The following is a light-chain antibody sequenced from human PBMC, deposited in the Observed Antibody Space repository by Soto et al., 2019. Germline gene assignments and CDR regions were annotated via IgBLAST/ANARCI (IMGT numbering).Light chain of an antibody. CDR2: GAS. CDR1: QSVNTNY. V-gene: IGKV3-20*01. Sequence: EIVLTQSPGTLSLSPGEKVTLSCRASQSVNTNYLAWYQQKPGQSPRLLIHGASSRPVGIPDRFRGSGSGTDFTLTITRLEPEDFAVYSCHQYGTSPDTFGQGTTLES. CDR3: HQYGTSPDT. J-gene: IGKJ2*01.